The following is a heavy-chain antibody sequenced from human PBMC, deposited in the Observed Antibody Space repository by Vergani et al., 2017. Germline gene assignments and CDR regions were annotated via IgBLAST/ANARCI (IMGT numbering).Heavy chain of an antibody. CDR2: ISYDGSNK. CDR3: AKAWNYGGNSYFDY. V-gene: IGHV3-30*18. Sequence: VQLVESGGGVVQPGRSLRLSCAASGFTFSSYGMHWVRQAPGKGLEWVAVISYDGSNKYYVDSVKGRFIISRDNSKNTLYLQMNSLRADDTAVYYCAKAWNYGGNSYFDYWGQGTLVTVSS. D-gene: IGHD4-23*01. CDR1: GFTFSSYG. J-gene: IGHJ4*02.